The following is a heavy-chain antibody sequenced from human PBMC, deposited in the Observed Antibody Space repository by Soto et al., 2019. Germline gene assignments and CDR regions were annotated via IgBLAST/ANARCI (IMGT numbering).Heavy chain of an antibody. V-gene: IGHV3-15*07. J-gene: IGHJ6*02. Sequence: GGSLRLSCAASGFTFSNAWMNWVRQAPGKGLEWVGRIKSKTDGGTTDYAAPVKGRFTISRDDSKNTLYLQMNSLKTEDTAVYYCTSESIVVVAATPDGNYYGMDVWGQGTTVTVSS. CDR1: GFTFSNAW. CDR3: TSESIVVVAATPDGNYYGMDV. CDR2: IKSKTDGGTT. D-gene: IGHD2-15*01.